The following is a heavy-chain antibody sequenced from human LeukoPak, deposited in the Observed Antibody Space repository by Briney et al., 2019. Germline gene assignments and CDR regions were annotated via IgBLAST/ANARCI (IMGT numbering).Heavy chain of an antibody. CDR1: GGSISSYY. Sequence: SETLSLTCTVSGGSISSYYWSWIRQPPGKGLEWTGYIYYSGSSNYNPSLKSRVTISVDTSKNQFSLKLSSVTAADTAVYYCARHVWAAAGFDYWGQGTLVTVSS. CDR2: IYYSGSS. J-gene: IGHJ4*02. D-gene: IGHD6-13*01. V-gene: IGHV4-59*08. CDR3: ARHVWAAAGFDY.